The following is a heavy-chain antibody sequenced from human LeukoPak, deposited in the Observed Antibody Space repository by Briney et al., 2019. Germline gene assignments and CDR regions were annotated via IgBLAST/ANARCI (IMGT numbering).Heavy chain of an antibody. CDR1: GFTFSSYE. Sequence: PGGSLRLSCAASGFTFSSYEMNWVRQAPGKGLGWVSAISGSGGSTYYADSVKGRFTISRDNSKNTLYLQMNSLRAEDTAVYYCAKAPEKLLWFGELNNWFDPWGQGTLVTVSS. CDR2: ISGSGGST. CDR3: AKAPEKLLWFGELNNWFDP. D-gene: IGHD3-10*01. V-gene: IGHV3-23*01. J-gene: IGHJ5*02.